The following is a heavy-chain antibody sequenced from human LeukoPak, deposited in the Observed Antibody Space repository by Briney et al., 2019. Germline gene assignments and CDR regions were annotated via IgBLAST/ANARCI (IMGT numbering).Heavy chain of an antibody. Sequence: PSETLSLTCTVSGASISSLYWSWIRQPPGRGLEWIGFTSNSGSPTYNPSLNSRVTISLDTSKNQFSLKVNYVTAADTAVYYCASESRQLGNWGQGTLVTVSS. D-gene: IGHD1-1*01. CDR3: ASESRQLGN. V-gene: IGHV4-59*01. J-gene: IGHJ4*02. CDR1: GASISSLY. CDR2: TSNSGSP.